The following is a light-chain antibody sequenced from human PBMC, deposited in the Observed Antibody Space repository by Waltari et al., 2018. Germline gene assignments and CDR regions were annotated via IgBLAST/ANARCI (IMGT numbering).Light chain of an antibody. V-gene: IGLV2-14*01. CDR2: EVS. Sequence: QSALTQPASVSGSPGQSITISCTGTSSDGGGYNSVSWYHQHPGKAPTPMLYEVSNRPSGVSNRFSGSKSGTTASLTISGLQAEDEADYYCSSYPSRSKVFGGGTKLTVL. J-gene: IGLJ2*01. CDR1: SSDGGGYNS. CDR3: SSYPSRSKV.